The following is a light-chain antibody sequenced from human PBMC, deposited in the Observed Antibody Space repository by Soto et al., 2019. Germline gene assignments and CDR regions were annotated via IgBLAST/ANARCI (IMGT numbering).Light chain of an antibody. CDR1: QSISSY. Sequence: DIQMTQSPSSLSASVGDRVTITCRASQSISSYLNWYQQKPGKVPKLLIYAASSLQSGVQSRFSGSGSGTDFTLTISSLQPEDFATYYCQRSYSTPSFGPGTKVDIK. CDR2: AAS. CDR3: QRSYSTPS. J-gene: IGKJ3*01. V-gene: IGKV1-39*01.